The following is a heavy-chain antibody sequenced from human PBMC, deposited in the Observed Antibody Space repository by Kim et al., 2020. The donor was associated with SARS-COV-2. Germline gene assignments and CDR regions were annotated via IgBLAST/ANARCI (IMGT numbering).Heavy chain of an antibody. J-gene: IGHJ3*02. V-gene: IGHV5-51*01. CDR1: GYSFTSYW. CDR3: ARQRSYDSSGYYPDAFDI. Sequence: GESLKISCKGSGYSFTSYWIGWVRQMPGKGLEWMGIVYPGDSDTRYSPSFQGQVTISADKSISTAYLQWSSLKASDTAMYYCARQRSYDSSGYYPDAFDIWGQGTMVTVSS. D-gene: IGHD3-22*01. CDR2: VYPGDSDT.